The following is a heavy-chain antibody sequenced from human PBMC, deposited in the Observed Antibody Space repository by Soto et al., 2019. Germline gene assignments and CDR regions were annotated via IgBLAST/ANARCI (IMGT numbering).Heavy chain of an antibody. V-gene: IGHV1-24*01. CDR2: FDPEDGET. D-gene: IGHD2-21*02. Sequence: ASVKVSCKVSGYTLTELSMHWVRQAPGKGLEWKGGFDPEDGETIYAQKFQGRVTMTEDTSTDTAYMELSSLRSEDTAVYYCAAPGRRLAYCGGDCQVWFDYWGQGTLVTVSS. CDR3: AAPGRRLAYCGGDCQVWFDY. CDR1: GYTLTELS. J-gene: IGHJ4*02.